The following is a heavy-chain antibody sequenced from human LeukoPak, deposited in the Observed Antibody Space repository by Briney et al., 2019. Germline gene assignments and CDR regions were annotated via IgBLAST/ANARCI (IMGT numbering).Heavy chain of an antibody. CDR2: IIPILGIA. Sequence: SVKVSCKASGGTFSSYANSWVRQAPGQGLEWMGRIIPILGIANYAQKFQGRVTITADKSTSTAYMELSSLRSEDTAVYYCARDSVQQLVFLMFDYWGQGTLVTVSS. CDR3: ARDSVQQLVFLMFDY. D-gene: IGHD6-6*01. V-gene: IGHV1-69*04. CDR1: GGTFSSYA. J-gene: IGHJ4*02.